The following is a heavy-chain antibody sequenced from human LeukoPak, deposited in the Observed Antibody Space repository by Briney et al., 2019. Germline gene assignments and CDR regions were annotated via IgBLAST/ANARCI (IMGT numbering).Heavy chain of an antibody. J-gene: IGHJ3*02. V-gene: IGHV3-21*01. CDR2: ISSSSSYI. CDR1: GFTFSSIS. D-gene: IGHD3-16*01. CDR3: AGRGSHQAFDI. Sequence: GGSLRLSCAASGFTFSSISMNWVRQGPGKGLEWVSSISSSSSYIYYADSVKGRFTTSRDDAKNSLYLQMNSLRAEDTAVYYCAGRGSHQAFDIWGQGTKVTVSS.